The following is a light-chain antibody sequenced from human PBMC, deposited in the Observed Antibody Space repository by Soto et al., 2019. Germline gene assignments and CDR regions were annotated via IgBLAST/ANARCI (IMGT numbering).Light chain of an antibody. V-gene: IGLV4-60*03. CDR3: ETWDTNTRV. CDR1: SGHSTHI. J-gene: IGLJ3*02. Sequence: QSVLTQSSSASASLGSSVKLTCTLSSGHSTHIIAWHQQQPGKAPRYLMNLEGGGRYNKGSGVPGRFSGSSSGADRYLTISNLQSEDEADYYCETWDTNTRVFGGGTKLNVL. CDR2: LEGGGRY.